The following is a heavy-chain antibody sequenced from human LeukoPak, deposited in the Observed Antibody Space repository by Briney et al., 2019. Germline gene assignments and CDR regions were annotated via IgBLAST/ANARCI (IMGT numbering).Heavy chain of an antibody. V-gene: IGHV3-30*03. CDR3: APEGDGYILFDY. J-gene: IGHJ4*02. CDR1: GFTFSSYG. D-gene: IGHD5-24*01. CDR2: ISYDGSNK. Sequence: GGSLRLSCAAPGFTFSSYGMHWVRQAPGKGLEWVAVISYDGSNKYYADSVKGRFTISRDNSKNTLYLQMNSLRVEDTAVYYCAPEGDGYILFDYWGQGTLVTVSS.